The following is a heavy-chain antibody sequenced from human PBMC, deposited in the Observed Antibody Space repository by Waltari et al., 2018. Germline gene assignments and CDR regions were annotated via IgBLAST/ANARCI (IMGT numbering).Heavy chain of an antibody. J-gene: IGHJ4*02. Sequence: QLQLQESGPGLVKPSETLSLTCTVSGGSISSSSYYWGWIRQPPGKGLEWIGSIYYSGSTDYNPTLNSRVTISVDTSKNQFSLKLSSVTAADTAVYYCARDTITTSRIDYWGQGTLVTVSS. V-gene: IGHV4-39*07. CDR1: GGSISSSSYY. D-gene: IGHD4-4*01. CDR2: IYYSGST. CDR3: ARDTITTSRIDY.